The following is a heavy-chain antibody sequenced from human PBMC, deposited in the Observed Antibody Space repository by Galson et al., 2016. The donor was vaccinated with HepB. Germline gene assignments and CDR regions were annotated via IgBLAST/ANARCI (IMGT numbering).Heavy chain of an antibody. CDR2: ISHSGNTR. D-gene: IGHD1-1*01. J-gene: IGHJ4*02. CDR1: GFSFNDFY. Sequence: SCAASGFSFNDFYMSWIRQPPGKALEWISYISHSGNTREYADSVKGRFTVSRDNNKNSVYLQLNSLRAEDTALYYCARDVNNWTGDRRLFDLWGQGTLVAVSS. CDR3: ARDVNNWTGDRRLFDL. V-gene: IGHV3-11*01.